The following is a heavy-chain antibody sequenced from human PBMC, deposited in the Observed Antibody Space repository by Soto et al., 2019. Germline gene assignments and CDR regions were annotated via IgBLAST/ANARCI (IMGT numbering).Heavy chain of an antibody. V-gene: IGHV3-64*01. J-gene: IGHJ6*03. Sequence: EVQLAESGGGLAQPGGSLRLSCAASGFTLSGYAMDWVRQAPGKGLEYVSGISSNGVGTYYANSVQGRFTISRDNSKNTVYRQMGSLRPEDMDVYYCARRARPDFYYLDVLGKGTPVTVSS. CDR2: ISSNGVGT. CDR3: ARRARPDFYYLDV. CDR1: GFTLSGYA. D-gene: IGHD6-6*01.